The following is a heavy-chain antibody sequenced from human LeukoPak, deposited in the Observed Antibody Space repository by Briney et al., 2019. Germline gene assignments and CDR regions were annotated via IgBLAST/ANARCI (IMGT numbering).Heavy chain of an antibody. D-gene: IGHD2-15*01. J-gene: IGHJ3*02. Sequence: PSETLSLTCSVSGGSINNYYWSWIRQPPARGLEWIGYIYYSGSSNYNPSLKSRVTMSVDASENQFSLKLSSVTAADTALYYCARRPRGWYAFDIWGLGTMVTVSS. CDR1: GGSINNYY. CDR3: ARRPRGWYAFDI. CDR2: IYYSGSS. V-gene: IGHV4-59*08.